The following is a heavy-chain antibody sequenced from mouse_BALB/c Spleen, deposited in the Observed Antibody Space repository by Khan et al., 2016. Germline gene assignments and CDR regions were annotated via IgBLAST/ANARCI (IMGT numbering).Heavy chain of an antibody. CDR1: GYTFTNYG. CDR2: INTNTGEP. Sequence: QSQLVQSGPELKKPGETVKISCKASGYTFTNYGMNWVKQAPGKGLKWMGWINTNTGEPTYAEEFKGRFAFSLETSASTAYLQINNRKNEDTATYCCAESTMGFAYWGQGTLVTVSA. J-gene: IGHJ3*01. V-gene: IGHV9-3*02. D-gene: IGHD2-1*01. CDR3: AESTMGFAY.